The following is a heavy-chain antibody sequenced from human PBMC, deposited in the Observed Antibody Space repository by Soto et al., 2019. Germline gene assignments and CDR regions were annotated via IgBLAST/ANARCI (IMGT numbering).Heavy chain of an antibody. CDR2: INPSGGRA. Sequence: QVQLVQSGAEVKKPGASVKVSCKSSGYTFTSYYLHWVRQAPGQGLEWMGVINPSGGRATYAQTFQGRETMTSDTSSSTVYLELGSLISEDMAVYYCARAAAPGSGRRVDVWGQGTTVIVSS. CDR1: GYTFTSYY. CDR3: ARAAAPGSGRRVDV. V-gene: IGHV1-46*01. J-gene: IGHJ6*02. D-gene: IGHD6-13*01.